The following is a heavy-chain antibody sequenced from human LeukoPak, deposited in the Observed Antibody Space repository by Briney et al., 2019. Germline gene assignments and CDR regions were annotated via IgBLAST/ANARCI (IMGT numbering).Heavy chain of an antibody. Sequence: SGGSLRLSCAASGFTFSAYVMHWVRQAPGKGLECVAVISNDGNEKYYADSVKGRFSISRDNSKNTLYLQMSSLRTEDTAVYYCARGGGYTGGWTYGAGDYWGQGTLVTVSS. CDR1: GFTFSAYV. J-gene: IGHJ4*01. CDR2: ISNDGNEK. D-gene: IGHD2-8*02. CDR3: ARGGGYTGGWTYGAGDY. V-gene: IGHV3-30*04.